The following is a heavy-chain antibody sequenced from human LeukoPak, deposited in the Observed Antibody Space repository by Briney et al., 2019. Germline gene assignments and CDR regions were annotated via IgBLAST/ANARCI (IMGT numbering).Heavy chain of an antibody. CDR2: IRDDGIFE. CDR3: AELGITMIGGV. Sequence: GGSLRLSCAASGFTLSSYAMSWVRQGPGKGLEWVAFIRDDGIFEHYGDSVKGRFTISRDNAKNSLYLQMNSLRAEDTAVYYCAELGITMIGGVWGKGTTVTISS. J-gene: IGHJ6*04. CDR1: GFTLSSYA. V-gene: IGHV3-30*02. D-gene: IGHD3-10*02.